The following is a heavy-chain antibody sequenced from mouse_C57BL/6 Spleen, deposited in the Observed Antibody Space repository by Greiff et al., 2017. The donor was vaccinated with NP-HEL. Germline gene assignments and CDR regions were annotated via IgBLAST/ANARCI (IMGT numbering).Heavy chain of an antibody. V-gene: IGHV5-4*03. CDR1: GFTFSSYA. J-gene: IGHJ4*01. Sequence: EVKLMESGGGLVKPGGSLKLSCAASGFTFSSYAMSWVRQTPEKRLEWVATISDGGSYTYYPDNVKGRFTISRDNAKNNLYLQMSHLKSEDTAMYYCASLDAMDYWGQGTSVTVSS. CDR2: ISDGGSYT. CDR3: ASLDAMDY.